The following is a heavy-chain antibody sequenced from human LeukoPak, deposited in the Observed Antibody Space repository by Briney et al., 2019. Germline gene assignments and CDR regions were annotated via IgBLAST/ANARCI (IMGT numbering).Heavy chain of an antibody. D-gene: IGHD7-27*01. CDR3: ARDLTGGYYFDY. Sequence: GGSLRLSCAASGFTFSSYAMSWVRQAPGKGLEWVSSISSSSSYIYYADSVKGRFTISRDNAKNSLYLQMNSLRAEDTAVYYCARDLTGGYYFDYWGQGTLVTVSS. J-gene: IGHJ4*02. CDR2: ISSSSSYI. CDR1: GFTFSSYA. V-gene: IGHV3-21*01.